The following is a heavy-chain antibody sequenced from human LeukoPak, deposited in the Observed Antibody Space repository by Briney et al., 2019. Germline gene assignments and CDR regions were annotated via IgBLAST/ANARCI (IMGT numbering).Heavy chain of an antibody. CDR3: ARSSGYYLVSDAFDI. Sequence: AGSLRLSCAVSGFTFNTYSMNWVRQAPGKGLEWISYITSSSRITYYADSVKGRFTISRDNDKNSLYLQMDSLRDEDTALYYCARSSGYYLVSDAFDIWGQGTMVSV. V-gene: IGHV3-48*02. CDR2: ITSSSRIT. CDR1: GFTFNTYS. J-gene: IGHJ3*02. D-gene: IGHD3-22*01.